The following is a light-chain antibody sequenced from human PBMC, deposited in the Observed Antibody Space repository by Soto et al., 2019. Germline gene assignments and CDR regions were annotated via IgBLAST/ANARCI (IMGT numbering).Light chain of an antibody. Sequence: NFILTQPHSVSESPGKTVTISRTRSSGSIASNYVQWYQQRPGSAPTTVIYEDNQRPSGVPDRFSGSIDSSSNSASLTISGLKTEDEADYYCQSYDSSPLWVFGTGTKVTVL. CDR1: SGSIASNY. CDR3: QSYDSSPLWV. CDR2: EDN. J-gene: IGLJ1*01. V-gene: IGLV6-57*04.